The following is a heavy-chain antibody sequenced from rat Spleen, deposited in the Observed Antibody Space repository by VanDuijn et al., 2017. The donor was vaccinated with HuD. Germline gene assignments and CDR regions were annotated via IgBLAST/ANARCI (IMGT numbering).Heavy chain of an antibody. Sequence: EVQLVESGGGLVQPGRSLKLSCAASGFTFSDYNMAWVRQAPKNGLEWVATISYDGSSTYYRDSVKGRFTISRDNAKSTLYLQMDSLRSEDTATYYCARHNSGYGVFDYWGQGVMVTVSS. J-gene: IGHJ2*01. CDR1: GFTFSDYN. V-gene: IGHV5-7*01. D-gene: IGHD4-3*01. CDR3: ARHNSGYGVFDY. CDR2: ISYDGSST.